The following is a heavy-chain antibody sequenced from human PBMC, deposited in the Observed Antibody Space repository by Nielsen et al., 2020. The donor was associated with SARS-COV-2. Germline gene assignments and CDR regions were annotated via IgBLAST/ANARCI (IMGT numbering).Heavy chain of an antibody. D-gene: IGHD2-2*01. CDR3: AKTSCSSTSCRDYYYYGMDV. Sequence: WIRQPPGKGLEWMAVISYDGSNKYYADSVKGRFTISRDNSKNTLYLQMNSLRAEDTAVYYCAKTSCSSTSCRDYYYYGMDVWGQGTTVTVSS. CDR2: ISYDGSNK. J-gene: IGHJ6*02. V-gene: IGHV3-30*18.